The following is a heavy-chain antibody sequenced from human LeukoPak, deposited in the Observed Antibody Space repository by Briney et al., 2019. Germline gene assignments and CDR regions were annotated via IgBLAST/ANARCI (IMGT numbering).Heavy chain of an antibody. CDR2: IYYSGST. Sequence: SETLSLTCIVTGGSISSSSYYWGWSRQPPGKGLERIGSIYYSGSTYYNPSLKSRVTISVDTSTNQFSLTLSSVTAADTAVYYCASQPYYDILTGYSHFDYWGQGTLVTVSS. V-gene: IGHV4-39*01. CDR3: ASQPYYDILTGYSHFDY. D-gene: IGHD3-9*01. J-gene: IGHJ4*02. CDR1: GGSISSSSYY.